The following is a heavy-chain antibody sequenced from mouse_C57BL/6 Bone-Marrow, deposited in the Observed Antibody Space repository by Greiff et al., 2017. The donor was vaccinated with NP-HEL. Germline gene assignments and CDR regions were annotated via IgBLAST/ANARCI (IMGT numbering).Heavy chain of an antibody. D-gene: IGHD2-4*01. J-gene: IGHJ3*01. CDR2: IDPSDSET. V-gene: IGHV1-52*01. CDR3: ARRAYDYGAWFAY. CDR1: GYTFTSYW. Sequence: VQLKQPGAELVRPGSSVKLSCKASGYTFTSYWMHWVKQRPIQGLEWIGNIDPSDSETHYNQKFKDKATLTVDKSSSTAYMQLSSLTSEDSAVYYCARRAYDYGAWFAYWGQGTLVTVSA.